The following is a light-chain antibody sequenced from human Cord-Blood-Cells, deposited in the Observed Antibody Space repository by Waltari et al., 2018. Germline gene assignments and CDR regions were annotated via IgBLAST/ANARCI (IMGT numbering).Light chain of an antibody. CDR1: TSDVGGYNY. CDR3: CSYAGSYTRV. J-gene: IGLJ3*02. Sequence: QSALTQPRSVSGSPGQADTIPCTGTTSDVGGYNYVSWYQQHPGKAPKLMIYDVSKRPSGVPDRFSGSKSGNTASLTISGLQAEDEADYYCCSYAGSYTRVFGGGTKLTVL. V-gene: IGLV2-11*01. CDR2: DVS.